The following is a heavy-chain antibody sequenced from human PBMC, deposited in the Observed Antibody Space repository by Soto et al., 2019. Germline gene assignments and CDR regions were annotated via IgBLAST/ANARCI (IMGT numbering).Heavy chain of an antibody. Sequence: QXLSLTCASSGDXVSSNRDAWNWIGQSPSRGLEWLGRKYYRSKWYNDYSVSVKSRITINPDTSKNQFSLQLNSVTTEDTAVYYCARERWNYGDYGMDVWGQGTTVTVSS. CDR2: KYYRSKWYN. CDR1: GDXVSSNRDA. V-gene: IGHV6-1*01. J-gene: IGHJ6*02. CDR3: ARERWNYGDYGMDV. D-gene: IGHD1-7*01.